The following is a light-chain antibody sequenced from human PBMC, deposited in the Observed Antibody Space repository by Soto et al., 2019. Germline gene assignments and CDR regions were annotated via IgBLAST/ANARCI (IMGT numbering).Light chain of an antibody. CDR1: QSVSSSY. V-gene: IGKV3-20*01. CDR2: AAS. Sequence: EIVLTQSPGTLSLSPGERATLSCRASQSVSSSYLAWYQQKSGQAPRLLIYAASSRATDIPDRFSGSGSGTDFTLTISRLEPEDFAVYYCQQYGKSSHTFGQGTKLEIK. CDR3: QQYGKSSHT. J-gene: IGKJ2*01.